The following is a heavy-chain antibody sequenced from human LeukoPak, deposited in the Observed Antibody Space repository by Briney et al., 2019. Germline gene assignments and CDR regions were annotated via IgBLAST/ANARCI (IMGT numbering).Heavy chain of an antibody. CDR2: ISSSSSYI. V-gene: IGHV3-21*01. CDR1: GFTFSSYS. CDR3: ASNVDTANDY. Sequence: PGGSLRLPCAASGFTFSSYSMNWVRQAPGKGLEWVSSISSSSSYIYYADSVKGRFTISRDNAKNSLYLQMNSLRAEDTAVYYCASNVDTANDYWGQGTLVTVSS. D-gene: IGHD5-18*01. J-gene: IGHJ4*02.